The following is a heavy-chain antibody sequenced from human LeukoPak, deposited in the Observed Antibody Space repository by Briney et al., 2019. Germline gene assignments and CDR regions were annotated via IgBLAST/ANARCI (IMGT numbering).Heavy chain of an antibody. J-gene: IGHJ4*02. Sequence: PGGSLRLSCVASGFTFSSFTMDWVRRAPGKGLEWVSSISSNSDYIYYADSVKGRFTISRDNAKNSLYLQMTSLRAEDTAVYFCARGVGATTHHFDLWGQGALVTVSS. CDR1: GFTFSSFT. CDR2: ISSNSDYI. D-gene: IGHD1-26*01. V-gene: IGHV3-21*01. CDR3: ARGVGATTHHFDL.